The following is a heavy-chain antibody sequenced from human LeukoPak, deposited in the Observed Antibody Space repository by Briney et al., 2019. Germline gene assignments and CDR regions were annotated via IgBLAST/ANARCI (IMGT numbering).Heavy chain of an antibody. J-gene: IGHJ4*02. CDR3: ATFYDILTGPVY. CDR1: GGSFSSYY. CDR2: INHSGST. D-gene: IGHD3-9*01. V-gene: IGHV4-34*01. Sequence: SETLSLTCAVYGGSFSSYYWSWIRQPPGKGLEWIGEINHSGSTNYNPSLKSRVTISVDTSKNQFSLKLSSVTAADTAVYYCATFYDILTGPVYWGQGTLVTVSS.